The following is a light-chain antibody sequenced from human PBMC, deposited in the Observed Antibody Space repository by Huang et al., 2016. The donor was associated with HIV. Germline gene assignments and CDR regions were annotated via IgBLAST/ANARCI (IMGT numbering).Light chain of an antibody. CDR1: QSISNY. CDR2: GAS. Sequence: DIQMTQSPASLSASVGDRVTITCRATQSISNYVHWYQQKPGKAPTLLIYGASNLQSGVPSRFSGRGSGTDFTLTISSLQPEDFTTYYCQQSYNTPPTFGQGTKVEI. V-gene: IGKV1-39*01. J-gene: IGKJ1*01. CDR3: QQSYNTPPT.